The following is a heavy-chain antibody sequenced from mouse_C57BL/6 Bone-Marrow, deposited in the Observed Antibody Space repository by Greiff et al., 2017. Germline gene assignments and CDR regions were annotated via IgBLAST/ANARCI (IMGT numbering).Heavy chain of an antibody. V-gene: IGHV5-17*01. D-gene: IGHD2-3*01. Sequence: EVKLVESGGGLVKPGGSLKLSCAASGFTFSDYGMHWVRQAPEKGLEWVAYISSGSSTIYYADTVKGRFTISRDNAKNTLFLQMTSLRSEDTAMYYCAKDGYYKYFDVWGTWTTVTVSS. CDR1: GFTFSDYG. J-gene: IGHJ1*03. CDR2: ISSGSSTI. CDR3: AKDGYYKYFDV.